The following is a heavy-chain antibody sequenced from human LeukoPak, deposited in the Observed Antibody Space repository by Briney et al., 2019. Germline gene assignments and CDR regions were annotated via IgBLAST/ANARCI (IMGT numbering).Heavy chain of an antibody. CDR1: GGTFSSYA. CDR2: IIPIFGTA. CDR3: ARGLTWELGY. D-gene: IGHD1-26*01. J-gene: IGHJ4*02. Sequence: ASVKVSCKASGGTFSSYAISWVRQTPGQGLEWMGGIIPIFGTANYAQKFQGRVTITTDESTSTAYMELSSLRSEDTAVYYCARGLTWELGYWGQGTLVTVSS. V-gene: IGHV1-69*05.